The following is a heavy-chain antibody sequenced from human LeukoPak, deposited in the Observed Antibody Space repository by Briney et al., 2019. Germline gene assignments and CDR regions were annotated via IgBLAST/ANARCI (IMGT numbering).Heavy chain of an antibody. CDR1: GGSISTYY. J-gene: IGHJ4*02. D-gene: IGHD6-13*01. CDR2: IYYSGST. V-gene: IGHV4-59*01. CDR3: ARVTLAAAVDY. Sequence: SETLSLTCTVSGGSISTYYWSWIRQPPGKGLEWIGYIYYSGSTNYNPSLKSRVTISVDTSKNQFSLKLSSVTAADTAVYYCARVTLAAAVDYWGQGTLVTVSS.